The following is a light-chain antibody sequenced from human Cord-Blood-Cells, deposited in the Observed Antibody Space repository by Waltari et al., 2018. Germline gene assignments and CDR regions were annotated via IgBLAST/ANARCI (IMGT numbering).Light chain of an antibody. CDR2: DAS. CDR3: QQRSNWPPT. J-gene: IGKJ4*01. Sequence: IVFKQSPATLSLSTWERATLSCRASQSVSSYLAWYQQKPGQAPRLLIYDASNRATGIPARFSGSGSGTDFTLTISSLEPEDFAVYYCQQRSNWPPTFGGGTKVEIK. V-gene: IGKV3-11*01. CDR1: QSVSSY.